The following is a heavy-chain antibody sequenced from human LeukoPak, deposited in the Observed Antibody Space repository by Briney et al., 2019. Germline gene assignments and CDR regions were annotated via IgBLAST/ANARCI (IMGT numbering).Heavy chain of an antibody. J-gene: IGHJ4*02. CDR2: ASYDGGNK. D-gene: IGHD3-9*01. V-gene: IGHV3-30-3*01. Sequence: GGSLRLSCVASGFALSMYTLHWVRQAPGKGLECVAVASYDGGNKYYADSVKGRFTISRDNSKNTLYLQMNSLRAEDTAVYYCAKDLENDILTGAADYWGQGTLVTVSS. CDR3: AKDLENDILTGAADY. CDR1: GFALSMYT.